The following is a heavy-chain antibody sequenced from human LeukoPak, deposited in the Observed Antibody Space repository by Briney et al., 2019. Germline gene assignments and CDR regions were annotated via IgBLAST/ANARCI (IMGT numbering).Heavy chain of an antibody. CDR2: IYYSGST. CDR3: ARVDTAMVTFDY. D-gene: IGHD5-18*01. V-gene: IGHV4-59*01. J-gene: IGHJ4*02. Sequence: SETLSLTCTVSGGSISSYYWSWIRQPPGKGLEWIGYIYYSGSTNYNPSLKSRVTISVDTSKNQFSLKLSPVTAADTAVYYCARVDTAMVTFDYWGQGTLVTVSS. CDR1: GGSISSYY.